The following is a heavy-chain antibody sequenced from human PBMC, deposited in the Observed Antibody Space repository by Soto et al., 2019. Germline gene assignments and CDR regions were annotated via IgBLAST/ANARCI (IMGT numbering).Heavy chain of an antibody. D-gene: IGHD3-10*01. V-gene: IGHV3-21*01. CDR1: GFTFSSYS. CDR3: ASPKGYGSGSYFTNYYYYGMDV. CDR2: ISSSSSYI. Sequence: PGGSLRLSCAASGFTFSSYSMNWVRQAPGKGLEWVSSISSSSSYIYYADSVKGRFTISRDNAKNSLYLQMNSLRAEDTAVYYCASPKGYGSGSYFTNYYYYGMDVWGQGTTVTVSS. J-gene: IGHJ6*02.